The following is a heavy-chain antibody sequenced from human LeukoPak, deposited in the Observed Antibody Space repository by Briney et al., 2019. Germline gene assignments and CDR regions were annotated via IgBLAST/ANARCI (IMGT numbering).Heavy chain of an antibody. J-gene: IGHJ4*02. D-gene: IGHD2-2*01. V-gene: IGHV3-20*04. Sequence: PGGSLRLSCAASGFTFSSYFWMHWVRQAPGKGLEWVSSINWNGGRITYADSVKGRFTISRDNAKNSLYLQMNSLRAEDTALYYCAKDEGPAAPSDYWGQGTLVTVSS. CDR3: AKDEGPAAPSDY. CDR2: INWNGGRI. CDR1: GFTFSSYFW.